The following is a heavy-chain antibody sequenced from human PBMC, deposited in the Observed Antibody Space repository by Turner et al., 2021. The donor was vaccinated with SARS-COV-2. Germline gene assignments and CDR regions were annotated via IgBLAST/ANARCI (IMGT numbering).Heavy chain of an antibody. CDR1: GFTFSTDS. V-gene: IGHV3-48*01. CDR3: ASPFDY. CDR2: IDSSSSTI. Sequence: EVHLVESGGGLVQPGGSLRPSCVASGFTFSTDSMNWVRQAPGKGLEWVSYIDSSSSTIYYADSVKGRFTISRDNAKNSLYLQMNSLRADDTAVYYCASPFDYWGQGTLVTVSS. J-gene: IGHJ4*02.